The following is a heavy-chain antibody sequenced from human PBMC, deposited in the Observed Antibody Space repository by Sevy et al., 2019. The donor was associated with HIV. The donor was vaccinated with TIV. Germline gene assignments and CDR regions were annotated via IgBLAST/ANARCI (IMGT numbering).Heavy chain of an antibody. CDR1: GFTLSDYY. J-gene: IGHJ6*02. V-gene: IGHV3-11*01. D-gene: IGHD3-16*01. Sequence: RGYLRLSCTASGFTLSDYYISWIRQAPGKGLQWISYMSGSDDSGGDDTIYYADAVKGRFTISRDNAKNSLYLKMSSLRADDTAVYYSASDHVKDGKGGDYYYHAMDVWGRGTQVFVSS. CDR3: ASDHVKDGKGGDYYYHAMDV. CDR2: MSGSDDSGGDDTI.